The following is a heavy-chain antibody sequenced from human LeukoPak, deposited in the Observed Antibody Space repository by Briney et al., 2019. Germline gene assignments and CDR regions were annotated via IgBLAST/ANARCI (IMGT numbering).Heavy chain of an antibody. CDR3: ARAMLRITIFGVVIPPGY. J-gene: IGHJ4*02. CDR1: GYTFTGYY. V-gene: IGHV1-2*04. Sequence: ASVKVSCKASGYTFTGYYMHWVRQAPGQGLEWMGWINPNSGGTNYAQKFQGWVTMTRDTSISTAYMELSRLRSDDTAVYYCARAMLRITIFGVVIPPGYWGQGTLVTVSS. CDR2: INPNSGGT. D-gene: IGHD3-3*01.